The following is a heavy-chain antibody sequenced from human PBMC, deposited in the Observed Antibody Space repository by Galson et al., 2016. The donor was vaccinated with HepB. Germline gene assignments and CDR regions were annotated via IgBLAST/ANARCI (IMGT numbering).Heavy chain of an antibody. CDR1: GFTFSSYS. CDR3: ARFLDNPERMSSSWYVAFSI. V-gene: IGHV3-21*01. J-gene: IGHJ4*02. Sequence: LRLSCAASGFTFSSYSMNWVRQAPGKGLEWVSFISSSSSYIYYADSVKGRFTISRDNAKNSVYLQMNSLRAEDTAVYYCARFLDNPERMSSSWYVAFSIWGQGTLVTVSS. CDR2: ISSSSSYI. D-gene: IGHD6-13*01.